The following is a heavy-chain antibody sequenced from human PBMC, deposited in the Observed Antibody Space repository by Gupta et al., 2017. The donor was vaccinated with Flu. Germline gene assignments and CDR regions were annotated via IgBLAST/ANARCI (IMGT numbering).Heavy chain of an antibody. CDR2: ISYDGSNN. V-gene: IGHV3-30*18. J-gene: IGHJ6*02. D-gene: IGHD1-1*01. CDR3: AKDWKCNYNNYGMNV. Sequence: YGRHWVRQAPGKGLEGLAVISYDGSNNSYADSVKGRFTISRDTSKDTLYLQMNSLRTEDTAVYYCAKDWKCNYNNYGMNVWGQGTTVTVSS. CDR1: YG.